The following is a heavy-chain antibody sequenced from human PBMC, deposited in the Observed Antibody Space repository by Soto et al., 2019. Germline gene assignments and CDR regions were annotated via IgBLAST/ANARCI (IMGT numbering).Heavy chain of an antibody. D-gene: IGHD2-15*01. CDR1: GFTFSSYA. Sequence: QVQLVESGGGVVQPGRSLRLSCAASGFTFSSYAMHWVRQAPGKGLEWVAVISYDGSNKYYADSVKGRFTISRDNSKNTLYRQMNSLRAEDTAVYYCARDRVVAATPRLYNWFDPWGQGTLVTVSS. CDR2: ISYDGSNK. V-gene: IGHV3-30-3*01. CDR3: ARDRVVAATPRLYNWFDP. J-gene: IGHJ5*02.